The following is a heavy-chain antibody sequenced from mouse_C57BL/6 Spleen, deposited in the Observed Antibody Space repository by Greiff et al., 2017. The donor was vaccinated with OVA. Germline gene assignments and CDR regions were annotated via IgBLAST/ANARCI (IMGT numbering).Heavy chain of an antibody. CDR2: IDPSDSYT. J-gene: IGHJ4*01. Sequence: QVQLQQPGAELVRPGTSVKLSCKASGYTFTSYWMHWVKQRPGQGLEWIGVIDPSDSYTNYNQKFKGKATLTVDTSSSTAYMQLSNLTSEDSAVYYCARLEGSSMDYWGQGTSVTVSS. CDR3: ARLEGSSMDY. V-gene: IGHV1-59*01. CDR1: GYTFTSYW.